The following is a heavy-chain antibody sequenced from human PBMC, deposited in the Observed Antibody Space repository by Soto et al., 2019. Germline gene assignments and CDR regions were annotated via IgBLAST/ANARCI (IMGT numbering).Heavy chain of an antibody. CDR3: ARGRGIAARPGFDY. Sequence: PSETLSLTCAVYGGSFSGYYWSWIRQPPGKGLEWIGEINHSGSTNYNPSLKSRVTISVDTSKNQFSLKLSSVTAADTAVYYCARGRGIAARPGFDYWGQGTLVTVSS. V-gene: IGHV4-34*01. CDR1: GGSFSGYY. CDR2: INHSGST. D-gene: IGHD6-6*01. J-gene: IGHJ4*02.